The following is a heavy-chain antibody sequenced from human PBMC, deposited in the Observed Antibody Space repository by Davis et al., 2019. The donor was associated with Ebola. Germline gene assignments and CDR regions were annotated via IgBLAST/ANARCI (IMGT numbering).Heavy chain of an antibody. V-gene: IGHV4-34*01. CDR1: GGSFSGYY. Sequence: PGGSLRLSCAVYGGSFSGYYWSWIRQPPGKGLEWIGEINHSGSTNYNPSLKSRVTISVDTSKNQFSLKLSSVTAADTAVYYCARARRAVAGTSRGCYFDYWGQGTLVTVSS. J-gene: IGHJ4*02. CDR3: ARARRAVAGTSRGCYFDY. D-gene: IGHD6-19*01. CDR2: INHSGST.